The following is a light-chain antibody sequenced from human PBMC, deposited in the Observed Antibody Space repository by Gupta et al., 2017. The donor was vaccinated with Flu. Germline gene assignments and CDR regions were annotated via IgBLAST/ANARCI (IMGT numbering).Light chain of an antibody. Sequence: STTIACTATSSECGDYDYVSWYQQHPGQAPKLILYEVKNRPSGISERFSGSKSGKTASLTISGLQAEDEAHYFCSSYTRIDTVVFGGGTKLTVL. CDR2: EVK. J-gene: IGLJ3*02. CDR1: SSECGDYDY. V-gene: IGLV2-14*01. CDR3: SSYTRIDTVV.